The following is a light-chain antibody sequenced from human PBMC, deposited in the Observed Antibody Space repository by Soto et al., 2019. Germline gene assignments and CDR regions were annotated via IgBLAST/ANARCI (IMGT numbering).Light chain of an antibody. CDR3: MQGTHWPRYT. V-gene: IGKV2-30*01. CDR2: KVS. Sequence: DVVMTQSPLSLPVTLGQPASISCRSSQSLAYSDGNTYLNWFQQRPGQSPRRLIYKVSNRDAGVPERFSGSGSGTDFTLKISRVEAEDVGVYYCMQGTHWPRYTFGQGTKREVK. J-gene: IGKJ2*01. CDR1: QSLAYSDGNTY.